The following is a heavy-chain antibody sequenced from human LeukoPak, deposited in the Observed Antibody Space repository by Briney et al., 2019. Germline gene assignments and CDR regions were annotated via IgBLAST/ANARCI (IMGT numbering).Heavy chain of an antibody. D-gene: IGHD3-16*01. V-gene: IGHV6-1*01. CDR3: ARDFGKDY. J-gene: IGHJ4*02. CDR1: GDSVSSNSAA. CDR2: TYHRSKWYN. Sequence: SQTLSLTCAIFGDSVSSNSAAWNWIRQSPSRGLEWLGRTYHRSKWYNDYAVSVKSRITINPDTSKNQFSLKLSSVTAADTAVYYCARDFGKDYWGQGTLVTVSS.